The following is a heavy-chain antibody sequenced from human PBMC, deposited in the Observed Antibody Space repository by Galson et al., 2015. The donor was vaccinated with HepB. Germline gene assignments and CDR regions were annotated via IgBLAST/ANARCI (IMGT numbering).Heavy chain of an antibody. J-gene: IGHJ5*02. D-gene: IGHD2-2*01. Sequence: SLRLSCAASGFTFSSDAMSWVRQAPGKGPEWVSAISGSGDNTYSADFVKGRFTISRDNAKDTLYLQMNSLRVEDTAVYYCVRGRCSIPSCSSPPFDPWGQGTLVSVSS. CDR2: ISGSGDNT. V-gene: IGHV3-23*01. CDR3: VRGRCSIPSCSSPPFDP. CDR1: GFTFSSDA.